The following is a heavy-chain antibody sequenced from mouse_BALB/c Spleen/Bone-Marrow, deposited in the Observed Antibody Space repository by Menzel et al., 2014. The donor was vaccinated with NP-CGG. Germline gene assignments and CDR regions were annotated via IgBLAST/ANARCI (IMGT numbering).Heavy chain of an antibody. V-gene: IGHV1S81*02. J-gene: IGHJ3*01. D-gene: IGHD6-2*01. Sequence: QVHVKQSGAELVKPGASVKLSCKTSGYTFTNYHIYWVKQRPGQGLEWIGEINPGNGGTNFNERFKSKATLTVDKSSTTAYILLTSLTSEDSAVYYCARGSPYWGQGTLVTVSA. CDR1: GYTFTNYH. CDR3: ARGSPY. CDR2: INPGNGGT.